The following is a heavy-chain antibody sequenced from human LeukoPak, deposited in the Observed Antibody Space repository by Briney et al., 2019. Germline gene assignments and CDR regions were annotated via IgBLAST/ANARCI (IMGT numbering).Heavy chain of an antibody. Sequence: GGSLRLSCAASGFTFSSYAMSWVRQAPGKGLEWVSAISGSGGGTYYADSVKGRFTISRDNSKNTLYLQMNSLRAEDTAVYYCASRGSESGWPDYWGQGTLVTVSS. CDR2: ISGSGGGT. J-gene: IGHJ4*02. CDR3: ASRGSESGWPDY. D-gene: IGHD6-19*01. CDR1: GFTFSSYA. V-gene: IGHV3-23*01.